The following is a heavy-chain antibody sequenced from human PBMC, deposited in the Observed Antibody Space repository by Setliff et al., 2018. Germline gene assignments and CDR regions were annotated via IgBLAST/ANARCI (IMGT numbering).Heavy chain of an antibody. V-gene: IGHV3-7*03. J-gene: IGHJ4*02. CDR3: ARLVMRGTIDFFDY. D-gene: IGHD1-7*01. CDR1: GFTFSSYW. Sequence: GGSLRLSCAVSGFTFSSYWMSWVRQAPGKGLEWVANIKQDGSEKYYVDSVKGRFTTSRDNAKNSLYLEMNGLRAEDTAVYYCARLVMRGTIDFFDYWGQGTLVTVSS. CDR2: IKQDGSEK.